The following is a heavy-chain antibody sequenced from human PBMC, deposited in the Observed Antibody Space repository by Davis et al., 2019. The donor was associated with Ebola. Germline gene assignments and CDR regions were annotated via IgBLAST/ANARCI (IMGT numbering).Heavy chain of an antibody. D-gene: IGHD3-3*01. CDR3: ATSVYYDFWNSSPYNWFDP. V-gene: IGHV4-34*01. CDR2: INHSGST. Sequence: SETLSLTCAVYGGSFSGYYWSWIRQPPGKGLEWIGEINHSGSTNYNPSLKSRVAISVDTSKNQFSLKLTSVTAADTAVYYCATSVYYDFWNSSPYNWFDPWGQGTLVTVSS. J-gene: IGHJ5*02. CDR1: GGSFSGYY.